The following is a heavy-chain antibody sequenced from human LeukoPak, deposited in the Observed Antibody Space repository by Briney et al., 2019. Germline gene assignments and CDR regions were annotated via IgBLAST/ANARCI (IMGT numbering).Heavy chain of an antibody. CDR1: GFTFDDYA. J-gene: IGHJ5*02. CDR3: AKDPSYDYDSSGPFDP. V-gene: IGHV3-9*01. CDR2: ISWNSGSI. D-gene: IGHD3-22*01. Sequence: GGSLRLSCAASGFTFDDYAMHWVRQAPGKGLEWVSGISWNSGSIGYADSVKGRFTISRDNAKNSLYLQMNSLRAEDTALYYCAKDPSYDYDSSGPFDPWGQRTLVTVTS.